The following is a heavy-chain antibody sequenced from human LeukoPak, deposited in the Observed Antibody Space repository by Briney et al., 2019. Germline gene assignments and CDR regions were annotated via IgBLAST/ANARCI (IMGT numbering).Heavy chain of an antibody. CDR2: IYTSGST. Sequence: SETLSLTCTVSGASISSYYWSWVRQPAGEGLEWIGRIYTSGSTNYKPSLKSRVTMSVDTSKNQLSLKLTSVTAADTAVYYCARDGVENSSWYPLDSWGPGTLVTVSS. V-gene: IGHV4-4*07. CDR1: GASISSYY. J-gene: IGHJ4*02. D-gene: IGHD6-13*01. CDR3: ARDGVENSSWYPLDS.